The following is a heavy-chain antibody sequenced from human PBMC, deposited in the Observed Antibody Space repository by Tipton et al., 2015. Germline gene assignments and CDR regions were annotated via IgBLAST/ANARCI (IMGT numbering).Heavy chain of an antibody. CDR1: EFSLSNYV. V-gene: IGHV3-33*06. J-gene: IGHJ6*02. CDR2: IWYDGSKK. Sequence: SLRLSCAASEFSLSNYVMHWVRQAPGKGLEWVALIWYDGSKKNYADSVKGRFTISRDNSKNTLYLQMGNLRAEDTAVYYCAKDQPRITMVRGVRGWFYGMDVWGQGTTVTVSS. CDR3: AKDQPRITMVRGVRGWFYGMDV. D-gene: IGHD3-10*01.